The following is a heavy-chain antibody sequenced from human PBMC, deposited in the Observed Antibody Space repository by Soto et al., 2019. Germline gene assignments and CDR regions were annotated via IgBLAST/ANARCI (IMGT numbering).Heavy chain of an antibody. Sequence: QVQLQESGPGLVKTSGTLSLTCAVSGDSISSSNWWSWVRQPPGKGLEWIGEIFHNGNTYSNPSLTGRVTMSVDKSKNQFSLNLNSVTAADTAVYYCASRSYAMDVWGQGTTVTVSS. CDR1: GDSISSSNW. CDR2: IFHNGNT. V-gene: IGHV4-4*02. J-gene: IGHJ6*02. CDR3: ASRSYAMDV.